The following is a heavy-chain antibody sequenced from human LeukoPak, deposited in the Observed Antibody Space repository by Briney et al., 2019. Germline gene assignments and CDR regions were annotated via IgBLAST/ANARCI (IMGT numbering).Heavy chain of an antibody. J-gene: IGHJ4*02. V-gene: IGHV4-38-2*02. CDR3: ARGYGALDY. CDR2: MYHSGDT. Sequence: SETLSLTCTVSGYSVSSGYYWGWIRQPPGKGLEWIASMYHSGDTNYNPSLKSRVTISVDTSKNQFSLKLSSVTAADTAVYYCARGYGALDYWGQGTLVTVSS. D-gene: IGHD4-17*01. CDR1: GYSVSSGYY.